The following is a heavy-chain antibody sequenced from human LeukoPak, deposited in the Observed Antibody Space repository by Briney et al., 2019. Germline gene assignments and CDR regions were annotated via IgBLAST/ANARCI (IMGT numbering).Heavy chain of an antibody. D-gene: IGHD3-22*01. J-gene: IGHJ4*02. CDR3: ARASHYSDSSDYPDY. V-gene: IGHV3-20*04. CDR2: INWSGGST. Sequence: GGSLRLSCAASGFTFDDYGMSWVRQAPGKGLEWVSGINWSGGSTVYADSVKGRFTISGDNAKNSLYLQMNSLRAEDTALYYCARASHYSDSSDYPDYWGQGTLVTVSS. CDR1: GFTFDDYG.